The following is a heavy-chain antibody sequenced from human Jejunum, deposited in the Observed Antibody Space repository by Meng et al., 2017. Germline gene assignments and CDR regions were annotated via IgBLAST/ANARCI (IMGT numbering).Heavy chain of an antibody. CDR3: ARGDHYNQYYFDY. CDR1: GLTFSTYW. D-gene: IGHD3-10*01. J-gene: IGHJ4*02. Sequence: GESLKISCAASGLTFSTYWMHWVRQAPGKGLEWVTDINWNGVSTGYADSVKGRFTISRDNAKNSLYLQMNSLRAEDTALYYCARGDHYNQYYFDYWGQGTLVTVSS. V-gene: IGHV3-20*04. CDR2: INWNGVST.